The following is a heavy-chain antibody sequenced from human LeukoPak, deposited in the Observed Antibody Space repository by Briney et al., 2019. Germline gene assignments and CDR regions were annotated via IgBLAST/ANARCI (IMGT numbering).Heavy chain of an antibody. V-gene: IGHV7-4-1*02. CDR2: INTNTGNP. D-gene: IGHD3-3*01. CDR1: GYTFTSYA. J-gene: IGHJ5*02. Sequence: GASVKVSCKASGYTFTSYAMNWVRQAPGQGLEWMGWINTNTGNPTYAQGFTGRFVFSLDTSVSTAYLQISSLKAEDTAVYYCARDRRFLEWFAPGVIGNWFDPWGQGTLVTVSS. CDR3: ARDRRFLEWFAPGVIGNWFDP.